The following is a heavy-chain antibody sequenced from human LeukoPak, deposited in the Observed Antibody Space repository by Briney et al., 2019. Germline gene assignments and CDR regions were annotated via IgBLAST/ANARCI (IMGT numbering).Heavy chain of an antibody. CDR2: IDHSGST. Sequence: SETLSLTCDVYGGSFSGFYWNWIRQPPGKGLEWIGEIDHSGSTNYNPSLKSRVTISVDRANNQFSLKLSSVTAADTAVYYCARVGGYSSSWSRALSYYMDVWGKGTTVTVSS. D-gene: IGHD6-13*01. V-gene: IGHV4-34*01. CDR3: ARVGGYSSSWSRALSYYMDV. CDR1: GGSFSGFY. J-gene: IGHJ6*03.